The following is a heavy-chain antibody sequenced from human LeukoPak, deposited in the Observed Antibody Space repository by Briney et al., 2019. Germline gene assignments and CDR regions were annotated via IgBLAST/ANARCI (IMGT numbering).Heavy chain of an antibody. Sequence: SETLSLTRAVYGGSFSGYYWSWIRQPPGKGLEWIGEIHHSGSTNYNPSLKSRVTISVDTSKNQFSLKLSSVTAADTAVYYCGRGTGGRDFAPGGQGPLVTVS. CDR3: GRGTGGRDFAP. J-gene: IGHJ5*02. CDR2: IHHSGST. V-gene: IGHV4-34*01. CDR1: GGSFSGYY. D-gene: IGHD3-16*01.